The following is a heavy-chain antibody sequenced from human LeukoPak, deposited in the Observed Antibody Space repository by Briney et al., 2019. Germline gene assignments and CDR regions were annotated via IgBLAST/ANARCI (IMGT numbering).Heavy chain of an antibody. CDR3: ARGDGATPPDVFDI. Sequence: SGGSLRLSCGASEFTFSDYYMSWIRQAPGKGLEWVSYIDGGGTITYYADSARGRFTISRDNAKNSLYLQMNSLRGEDTAVYYCARGDGATPPDVFDIWGQGTRVTVSS. D-gene: IGHD3-10*01. CDR2: IDGGGTIT. V-gene: IGHV3-11*04. J-gene: IGHJ3*02. CDR1: EFTFSDYY.